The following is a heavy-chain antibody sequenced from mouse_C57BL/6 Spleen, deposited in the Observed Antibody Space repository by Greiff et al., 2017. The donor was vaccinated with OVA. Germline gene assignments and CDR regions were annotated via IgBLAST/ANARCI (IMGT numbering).Heavy chain of an antibody. CDR3: VRPYDYDDGSYWYFDV. J-gene: IGHJ1*03. Sequence: EVQLVESGGGLVQPKGSLKLSCAASGFSFNTYAMNWVRQAPGKGLEWVARIRSKSNNYATYYADSVKDRFTISRDDSESMLYLQMNNLKTEDTAMYYCVRPYDYDDGSYWYFDVWGTGTTVTVSS. CDR2: IRSKSNNYAT. D-gene: IGHD2-4*01. CDR1: GFSFNTYA. V-gene: IGHV10-1*01.